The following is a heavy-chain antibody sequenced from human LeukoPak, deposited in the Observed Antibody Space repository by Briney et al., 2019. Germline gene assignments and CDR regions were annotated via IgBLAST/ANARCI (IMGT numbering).Heavy chain of an antibody. D-gene: IGHD3-10*01. CDR1: RFTFSTAW. J-gene: IGHJ4*02. CDR3: TTDWL. V-gene: IGHV3-15*01. CDR2: IKSETYGGTT. Sequence: GGSLRLSCAASRFTFSTAWLTWVSQAQGKGLEWVGRIKSETYGGTTDYAAPVKGRFTISRDDSKNTLYLQMNSLKTEDTAVYYCTTDWLWGRGTLVTVSS.